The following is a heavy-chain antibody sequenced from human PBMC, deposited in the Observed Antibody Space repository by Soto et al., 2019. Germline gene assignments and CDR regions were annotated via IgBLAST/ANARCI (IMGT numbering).Heavy chain of an antibody. CDR2: ISSSSSYI. CDR3: ARPYDHTSPSDMDV. Sequence: PGGSLRLSCAASGXXFXXXXMXXXRXXPGKGLEWVSSISSSSSYIYYVDSVKGRFTISRDNAKNSLYLQMNTLSAEDTAVYYCARPYDHTSPSDMDVWGQGTTVTGSS. CDR1: GXXFXXXX. D-gene: IGHD3-16*01. J-gene: IGHJ6*02. V-gene: IGHV3-21*04.